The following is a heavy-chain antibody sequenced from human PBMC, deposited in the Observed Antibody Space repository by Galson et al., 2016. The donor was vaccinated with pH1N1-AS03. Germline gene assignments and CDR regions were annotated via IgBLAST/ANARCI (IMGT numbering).Heavy chain of an antibody. J-gene: IGHJ4*01. CDR1: GDSISSNHW. CDR3: ARAGQRHRVGDY. V-gene: IGHV4-4*02. D-gene: IGHD6-25*01. CDR2: IYHNGNS. Sequence: LSLTCAVSGDSISSNHWWTWVRQPPGKGLEWIAEIYHNGNSNYNPTLKSRVSISVDKSKNQFSLNLSSVTAADTAVDYCARAGQRHRVGDYWGHGTLVTVSS.